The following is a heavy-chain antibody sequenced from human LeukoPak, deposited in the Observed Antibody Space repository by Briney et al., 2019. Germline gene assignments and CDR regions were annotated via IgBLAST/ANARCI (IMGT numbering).Heavy chain of an antibody. Sequence: GGSLRLSCAASGFTFSSYSMNWVRQAPGKGLEWVSAISGSGGSTYYADSVKGRFTNSRDNSKNTLYLQMNSLRAEDTAVYYCARETLEMGYWGQGTLVTVSS. J-gene: IGHJ4*02. CDR3: ARETLEMGY. D-gene: IGHD2-8*01. CDR1: GFTFSSYS. V-gene: IGHV3-23*01. CDR2: ISGSGGST.